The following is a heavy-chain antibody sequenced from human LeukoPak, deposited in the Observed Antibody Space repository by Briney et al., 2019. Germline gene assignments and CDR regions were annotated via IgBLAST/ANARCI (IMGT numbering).Heavy chain of an antibody. CDR2: IMNNGGTT. Sequence: PGGSLRLSCAASGFTFSSYAMSWVRQAPGKGLEWVSTIMNNGGTTYYADSVKGRFTISRDNSKNTLYLQMNSLRAEDTAVYYCAKDNSIVVVGLFDYWGQGTLVTVSS. V-gene: IGHV3-23*01. CDR3: AKDNSIVVVGLFDY. J-gene: IGHJ4*02. D-gene: IGHD3-22*01. CDR1: GFTFSSYA.